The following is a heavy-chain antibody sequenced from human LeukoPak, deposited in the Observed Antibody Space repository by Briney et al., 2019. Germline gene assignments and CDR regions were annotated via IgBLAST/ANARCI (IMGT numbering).Heavy chain of an antibody. Sequence: KPSETLSLTCAVYGGSFSGYYWSWIRQPPGKGLEWIGRIYTSGSANYSPSLKSRVTISVDTSKNQFSLKLSSVTAADTAVYYCARGPYCGGDCFLAAWGQGTLVTVSS. J-gene: IGHJ4*02. D-gene: IGHD2-21*02. V-gene: IGHV4-59*10. CDR3: ARGPYCGGDCFLAA. CDR2: IYTSGSA. CDR1: GGSFSGYY.